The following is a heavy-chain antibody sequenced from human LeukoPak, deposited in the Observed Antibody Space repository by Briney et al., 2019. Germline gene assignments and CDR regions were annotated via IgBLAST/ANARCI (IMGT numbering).Heavy chain of an antibody. Sequence: GGSLRLSCVLSGLTFSDAWMSWVRQAPGKGLEWVGRIRNDGITDYAAPVQGRFSISRDNSKNTFYLQMNSLRTEDTGMYFCTWMATIFTVDYWGQGTLVTVSS. CDR2: IRNDGIT. CDR3: TWMATIFTVDY. D-gene: IGHD5-12*01. V-gene: IGHV3-15*01. CDR1: GLTFSDAW. J-gene: IGHJ4*02.